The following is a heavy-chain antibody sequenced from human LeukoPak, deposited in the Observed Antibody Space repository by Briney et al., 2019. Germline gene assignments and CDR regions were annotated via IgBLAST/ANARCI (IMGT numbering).Heavy chain of an antibody. CDR1: GGSFSGYY. D-gene: IGHD3-16*02. CDR2: INHSGST. J-gene: IGHJ4*02. Sequence: SETLSLTCAVYGGSFSGYYWSWIRQPPGKGLEWIGEINHSGSTNYNPSLKSRVTISVDTSKNQFSLKLSSVTAADTAVYYCARACSPLFVWGSYRHFGYWGQGTLVTVSS. V-gene: IGHV4-34*01. CDR3: ARACSPLFVWGSYRHFGY.